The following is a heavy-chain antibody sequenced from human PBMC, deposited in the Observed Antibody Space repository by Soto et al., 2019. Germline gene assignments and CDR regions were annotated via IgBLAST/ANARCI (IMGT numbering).Heavy chain of an antibody. CDR1: GYTFTSYA. CDR3: ARDSAEIERYYYYGMDV. D-gene: IGHD3-10*01. CDR2: INAGNGNT. V-gene: IGHV1-3*01. Sequence: GASVKVSCKASGYTFTSYAMHWVRQAPGQRLEWMGWINAGNGNTKYSQKFQGRVTITRDTSASTAYMELSSLRSDDTAVYYCARDSAEIERYYYYGMDVWGQGTTVTVSS. J-gene: IGHJ6*02.